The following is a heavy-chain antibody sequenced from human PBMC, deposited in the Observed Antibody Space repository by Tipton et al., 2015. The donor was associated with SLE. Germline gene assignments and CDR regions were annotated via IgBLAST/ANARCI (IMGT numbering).Heavy chain of an antibody. V-gene: IGHV4-31*02. D-gene: IGHD6-13*01. CDR1: GSSISSGGYY. Sequence: LRLSCTVSGSSISSGGYYWSWIRQHPGKGLEWIGYIYYSGSTYYNPSLKSRVTISVDTSKNQFSLKLSSVTAADTAVYYCARSLPTQLVVDYWGQGTLVTVSS. CDR3: ARSLPTQLVVDY. CDR2: IYYSGST. J-gene: IGHJ4*02.